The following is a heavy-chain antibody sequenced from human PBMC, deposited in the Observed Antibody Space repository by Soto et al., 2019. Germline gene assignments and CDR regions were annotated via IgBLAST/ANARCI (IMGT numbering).Heavy chain of an antibody. J-gene: IGHJ6*02. D-gene: IGHD4-4*01. Sequence: GASVKVSCKASGYTFTSYAMHWVRQAPGQRLEWMGWINAGNGNTKYSQKFQGRVTITRDTPASTAYMELSSLRSEDTAVYYCASSYSNYALIDYYYYGMDVWGQGTTVTVS. CDR1: GYTFTSYA. V-gene: IGHV1-3*01. CDR2: INAGNGNT. CDR3: ASSYSNYALIDYYYYGMDV.